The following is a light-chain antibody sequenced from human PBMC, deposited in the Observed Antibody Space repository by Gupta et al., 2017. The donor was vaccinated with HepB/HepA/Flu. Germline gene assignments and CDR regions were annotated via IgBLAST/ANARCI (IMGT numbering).Light chain of an antibody. CDR3: QQYTA. CDR2: KAS. CDR1: QSISSW. J-gene: IGKJ1*01. Sequence: DIQMTQSPSTLSASVGDRVTITCRASQSISSWLAWYQQQPGKAPKLVIYKASSLESGVTSRFSGSGSGTEFTLTISSLQPDDFATYDGQQYTAFGQGTKVEIK. V-gene: IGKV1-5*03.